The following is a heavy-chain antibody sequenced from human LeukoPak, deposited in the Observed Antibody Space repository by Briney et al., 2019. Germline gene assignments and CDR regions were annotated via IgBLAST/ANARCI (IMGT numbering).Heavy chain of an antibody. V-gene: IGHV4-59*01. J-gene: IGHJ4*02. Sequence: SGTLSLTCTVSGGSISSYYWSWIRQPPGKGLEWIGYIYYSGSTNYNPSLKSRVTISVDTSKNQFSLKLSSVTAADTAVYYCARVVWEGPQLVFDYWGQGTLVTVSS. CDR3: ARVVWEGPQLVFDY. CDR1: GGSISSYY. D-gene: IGHD6-13*01. CDR2: IYYSGST.